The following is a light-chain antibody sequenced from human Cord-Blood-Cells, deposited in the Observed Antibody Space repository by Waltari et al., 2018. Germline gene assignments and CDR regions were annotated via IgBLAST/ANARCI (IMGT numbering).Light chain of an antibody. CDR1: SSDVGGYNY. Sequence: QSALTQPRSLSGSPGQSVTISCTGTSSDVGGYNYVSWYQQHPGNAPKLMIYDVSKRPSGVPDRFSGSKSGNAASLTISGLQAEDEADYYCCSYAGSYTFVFGTGTKVTVL. J-gene: IGLJ1*01. V-gene: IGLV2-11*01. CDR2: DVS. CDR3: CSYAGSYTFV.